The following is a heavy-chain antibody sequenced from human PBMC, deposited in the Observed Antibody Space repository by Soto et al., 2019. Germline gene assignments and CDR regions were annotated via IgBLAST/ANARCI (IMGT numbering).Heavy chain of an antibody. CDR2: ISGSGGST. Sequence: QPGGSLRLSCAASGFTFSSYAMSWVRQAPGKGLEWVSAISGSGGSTYYADSVKGRFTISRDNSKNTLYLQMNSLRAEDTAVYYCAKDLGLSVARSSPYYFDYWGQGTLVTVSS. CDR1: GFTFSSYA. CDR3: AKDLGLSVARSSPYYFDY. J-gene: IGHJ4*02. D-gene: IGHD6-19*01. V-gene: IGHV3-23*01.